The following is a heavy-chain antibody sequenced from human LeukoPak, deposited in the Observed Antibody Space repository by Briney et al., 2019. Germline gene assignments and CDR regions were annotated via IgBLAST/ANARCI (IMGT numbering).Heavy chain of an antibody. D-gene: IGHD3-22*01. CDR3: ARDRYDSSGYYYGNFDY. V-gene: IGHV1-2*02. J-gene: IGHJ4*02. CDR1: GYTFTGYY. Sequence: GASVKVSCKASGYTFTGYYMHWVRQAPGQGLEWMGWINPNSGGTNYAQKFQGRVTMTRDTSISTAYMELSRLRSDDTAVYYCARDRYDSSGYYYGNFDYWGQGTLVTVSS. CDR2: INPNSGGT.